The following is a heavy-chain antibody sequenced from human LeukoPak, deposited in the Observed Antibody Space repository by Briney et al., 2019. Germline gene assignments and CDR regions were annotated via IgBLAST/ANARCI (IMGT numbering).Heavy chain of an antibody. V-gene: IGHV1-3*04. Sequence: GASVKVSCKASGYTFTSYAIHWVRQAPGQRPEWMGWINTANGNTRYSQKLQGRVTITGDTSASTAYMELSSLTSQDTAVYYCAKMTTGKFEYWGQGTLVTVSS. J-gene: IGHJ4*02. CDR3: AKMTTGKFEY. CDR2: INTANGNT. CDR1: GYTFTSYA. D-gene: IGHD3-10*01.